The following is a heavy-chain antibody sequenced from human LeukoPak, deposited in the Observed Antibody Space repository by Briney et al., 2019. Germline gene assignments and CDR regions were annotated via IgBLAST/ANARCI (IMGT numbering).Heavy chain of an antibody. V-gene: IGHV1-18*01. CDR2: ISAYNGIT. D-gene: IGHD3-16*01. Sequence: ASVKVSCKASGHTFTSYGINWVRQAPGQGLEWMGWISAYNGITNYAQKLQGRVTMTTDTSTSTAYMELRSLRFDDTAVYYCARSDGQYIIGGYYFDYWGQGTLVTVSS. CDR3: ARSDGQYIIGGYYFDY. CDR1: GHTFTSYG. J-gene: IGHJ4*02.